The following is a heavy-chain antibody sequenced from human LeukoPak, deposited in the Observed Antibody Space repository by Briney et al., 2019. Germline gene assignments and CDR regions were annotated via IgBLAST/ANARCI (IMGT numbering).Heavy chain of an antibody. CDR3: ARTDYGDYKPDY. J-gene: IGHJ4*02. Sequence: ASVKVSCKASGGTFSSYAISWVRQAPGQGLEWMGRINPNSGGTNYAQKFQGRVTMTRDTSISTAYMELSSLRSEDTAVYYCARTDYGDYKPDYWGQGTLVTVSS. D-gene: IGHD4-17*01. CDR1: GGTFSSYA. CDR2: INPNSGGT. V-gene: IGHV1-2*06.